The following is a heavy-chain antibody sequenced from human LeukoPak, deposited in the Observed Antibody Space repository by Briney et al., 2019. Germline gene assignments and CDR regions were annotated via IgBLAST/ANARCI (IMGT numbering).Heavy chain of an antibody. CDR1: GYTFTCYY. D-gene: IGHD3-10*01. Sequence: ASVKVSCKASGYTFTCYYMHWVRQAPGQGLEWMGWINPNSGGTNYAQKFQGRGTMTRDTSISTAYMELSRLRSGDTAVYYCAREVRPDHYHYGMDIWGQGTTVTVS. V-gene: IGHV1-2*02. CDR2: INPNSGGT. CDR3: AREVRPDHYHYGMDI. J-gene: IGHJ6*02.